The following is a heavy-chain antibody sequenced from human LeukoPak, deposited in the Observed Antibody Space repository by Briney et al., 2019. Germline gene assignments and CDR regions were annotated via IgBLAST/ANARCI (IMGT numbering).Heavy chain of an antibody. Sequence: SETLSLTCAVYGGSISSYFWSWIRQPPGKGLEWIGYIYYSGSTNYNPSLKSRVTISVDTSTNQFSLKLRSVTAADTAVYYCARIPGTGMDVFDYWGQGTLVTVSS. V-gene: IGHV4-59*01. J-gene: IGHJ4*02. CDR1: GGSISSYF. CDR3: ARIPGTGMDVFDY. D-gene: IGHD1-1*01. CDR2: IYYSGST.